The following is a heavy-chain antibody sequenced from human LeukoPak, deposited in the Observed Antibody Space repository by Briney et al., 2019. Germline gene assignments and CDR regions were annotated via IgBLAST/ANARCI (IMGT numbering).Heavy chain of an antibody. Sequence: TGGSLRLSCPASGFTFNNYWMTWVRQAPGKGLEWVANIKQDGSEKYYVDSVKGRFTISRDNAKNSVYLQMNSLRAEDTAVYYCARSSLYSSSWYYYMDVWGKGTTVTVSS. CDR1: GFTFNNYW. V-gene: IGHV3-7*01. J-gene: IGHJ6*03. CDR2: IKQDGSEK. CDR3: ARSSLYSSSWYYYMDV. D-gene: IGHD6-13*01.